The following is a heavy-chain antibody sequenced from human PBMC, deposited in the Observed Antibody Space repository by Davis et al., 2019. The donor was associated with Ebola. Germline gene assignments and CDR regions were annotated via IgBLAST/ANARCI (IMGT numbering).Heavy chain of an antibody. CDR3: ARASGTYYFYAFDV. CDR1: GFTFSGYA. Sequence: PGGSLRLSCAASGFTFSGYAMNWVRQAPGKGLQWVSAISGSGGSTYYADSVKGRFTISRDTSKNTLFLQMNSLRAEDTAVYYCARASGTYYFYAFDVWGQGTMVTVSS. D-gene: IGHD1-26*01. V-gene: IGHV3-23*01. CDR2: ISGSGGST. J-gene: IGHJ3*01.